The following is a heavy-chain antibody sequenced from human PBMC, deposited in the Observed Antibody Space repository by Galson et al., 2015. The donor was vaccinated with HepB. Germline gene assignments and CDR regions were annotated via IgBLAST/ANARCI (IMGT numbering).Heavy chain of an antibody. CDR3: ASRTSSFRSGPWYNVSDD. D-gene: IGHD1-14*01. V-gene: IGHV5-10-1*01. CDR1: GYTFTAFW. J-gene: IGHJ4*02. Sequence: QSGAEVKKPGESLRISCKGSGYTFTAFWITWVRQIPGKGLEWMGRIDPSDSYTDYSPSFQGHVTISADKSITPAYLQWSSLKASDTAMYYCASRTSSFRSGPWYNVSDDWGQGTLLAVSS. CDR2: IDPSDSYT.